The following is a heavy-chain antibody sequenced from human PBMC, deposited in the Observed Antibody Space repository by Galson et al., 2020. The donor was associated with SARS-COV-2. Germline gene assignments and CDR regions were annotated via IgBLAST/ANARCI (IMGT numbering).Heavy chain of an antibody. V-gene: IGHV4-61*09. CDR2: IFPSGTT. CDR3: ARPHYGSGSPGRHAFDI. CDR1: GASLSSGNYY. J-gene: IGHJ3*02. Sequence: SETLSLTCTVSGASLSSGNYYWNWIRQPAGKGLEWIAYIFPSGTTDYNPSLKSRLSISMDTSKNQFPLQLNSVPAADAAVYYCARPHYGSGSPGRHAFDIWGRGTMVTVCS. D-gene: IGHD3-10*01.